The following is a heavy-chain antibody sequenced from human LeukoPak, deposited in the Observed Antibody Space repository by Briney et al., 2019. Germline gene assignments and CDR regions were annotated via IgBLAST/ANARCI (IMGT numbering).Heavy chain of an antibody. CDR3: AREVYCSSTSCLYWYFDL. CDR1: GYSISSGYY. CDR2: IYHSGST. D-gene: IGHD2-2*01. V-gene: IGHV4-38-2*02. Sequence: PSETLSLTCTVSGYSISSGYYWGWIRQPPGKGLEWIGSIYHSGSTYYNPSLKSRVTISVDTSKNQFSLKLSSVTAADTAVYYCAREVYCSSTSCLYWYFDLWGRGTLVTVSS. J-gene: IGHJ2*01.